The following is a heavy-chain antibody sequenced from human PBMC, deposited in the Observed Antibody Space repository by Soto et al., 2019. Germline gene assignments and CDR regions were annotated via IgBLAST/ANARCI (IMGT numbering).Heavy chain of an antibody. J-gene: IGHJ5*02. CDR1: GYTFSNYG. D-gene: IGHD2-2*01. CDR3: ARVVPGAEAWFGP. Sequence: QVQLVQSGGEVKRPGASVKVSCKTSGYTFSNYGITWVRQAPGQPLEWLGWISLYSDGTNYAQKFQGRVSMTTDTATTTASMELRSLRSEDTAVYYCARVVPGAEAWFGPWGQGTLVTVSS. CDR2: ISLYSDGT. V-gene: IGHV1-18*01.